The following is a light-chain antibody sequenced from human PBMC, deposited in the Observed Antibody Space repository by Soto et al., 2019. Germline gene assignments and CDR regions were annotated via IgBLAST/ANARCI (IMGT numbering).Light chain of an antibody. CDR3: QQYNNWPPIT. J-gene: IGKJ4*01. CDR2: GAS. CDR1: QSVSSN. V-gene: IGKV3-15*01. Sequence: EIGMTQSPATLSWSPGERATLSFMASQSVSSNLAWYQQKPGQAPRLLIYGASTRATGIPARFSGSGSGTEFTLTISSLQSEDFAVYYCQQYNNWPPITFGGGTKVDIK.